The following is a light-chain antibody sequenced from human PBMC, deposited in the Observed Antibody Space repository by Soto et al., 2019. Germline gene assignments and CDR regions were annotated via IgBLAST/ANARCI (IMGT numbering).Light chain of an antibody. CDR1: SSDVGNYNY. J-gene: IGLJ1*01. CDR2: EVS. CDR3: SSYISSFSHV. Sequence: QSALTQPASVSGSPGQSITISCTGTSSDVGNYNYVSWYQQNPGKAPKLMIFEVSDRPSGVSDRFSGSKSGNTASLTISGLQADDEADYYCSSYISSFSHVFGTGTKLTVL. V-gene: IGLV2-14*01.